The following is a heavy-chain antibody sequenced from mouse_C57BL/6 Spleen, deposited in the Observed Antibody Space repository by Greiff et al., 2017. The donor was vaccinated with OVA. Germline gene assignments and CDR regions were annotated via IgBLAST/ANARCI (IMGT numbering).Heavy chain of an antibody. D-gene: IGHD1-1*01. J-gene: IGHJ2*01. CDR1: GYTFTSYW. CDR2: IHPNSGST. CDR3: ARSGGSSYFDY. Sequence: VQLQQPGAELVKPGASVKLSCKASGYTFTSYWMHWVKQRPGQGLEWIGMIHPNSGSTNYNEKFKSKATLTVDKSSSTAYMQLSSLTSEDSAVYYCARSGGSSYFDYCGQGTTLTVSS. V-gene: IGHV1-64*01.